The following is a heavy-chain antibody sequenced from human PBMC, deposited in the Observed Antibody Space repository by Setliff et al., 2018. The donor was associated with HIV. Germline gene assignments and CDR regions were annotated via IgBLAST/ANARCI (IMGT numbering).Heavy chain of an antibody. CDR3: ARHRYSSSINWFDP. J-gene: IGHJ5*02. Sequence: PSETLSLTCSVSGGSLGYHYWSWVRQPPGKGLEWIGSIDYSGTVNYSPSLKSRVTMSIDTSQNQFSLKLTSVTATDTAVYYCARHRYSSSINWFDPWGQGTLVTVSS. D-gene: IGHD6-13*01. V-gene: IGHV4-59*08. CDR2: IDYSGTV. CDR1: GGSLGYHY.